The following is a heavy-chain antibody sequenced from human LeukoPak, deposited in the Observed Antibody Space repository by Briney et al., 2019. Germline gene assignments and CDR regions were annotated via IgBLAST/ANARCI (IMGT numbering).Heavy chain of an antibody. J-gene: IGHJ3*02. D-gene: IGHD3-22*01. Sequence: SETLSLTCTVSGGSISSSSYYWGWIRQPPGTGLEWIGSIYYSGSTYYNPSLKSRVTISVDTSKNQFSLKLSSVTAADTAVYYCARRYYDSSGYYLDDAFDIWGQGTMVTVSS. CDR1: GGSISSSSYY. CDR2: IYYSGST. V-gene: IGHV4-39*01. CDR3: ARRYYDSSGYYLDDAFDI.